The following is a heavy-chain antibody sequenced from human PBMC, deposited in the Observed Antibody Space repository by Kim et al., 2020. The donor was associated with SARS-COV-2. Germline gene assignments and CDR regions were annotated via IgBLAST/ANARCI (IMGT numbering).Heavy chain of an antibody. CDR3: ARIAAAGTFEADS. CDR2: ISGDVNFT. V-gene: IGHV3-11*03. J-gene: IGHJ4*02. CDR1: GFTFSDYF. Sequence: GGSLRLSCAASGFTFSDYFMSWFRQAPGKRLEWVSYISGDVNFTTTADSLKGRFTISRDNAKNTLSLQMNSLRVEDTAMYYCARIAAAGTFEADSWGQGTLVTVSS. D-gene: IGHD6-13*01.